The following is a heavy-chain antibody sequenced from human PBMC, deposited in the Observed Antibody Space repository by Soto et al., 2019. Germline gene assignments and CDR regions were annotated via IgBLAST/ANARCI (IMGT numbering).Heavy chain of an antibody. CDR1: GFTFSNAW. CDR2: IKSKTDGGTT. D-gene: IGHD3-10*01. CDR3: TTDEFGELLQKAPFDY. V-gene: IGHV3-15*01. J-gene: IGHJ4*02. Sequence: GGSLRLSCAASGFTFSNAWMSWVRQAPGKGLEWVGRIKSKTDGGTTDYAAPVKGRFTISRDDSKNTLYLQMNSLKTEDTAVYYCTTDEFGELLQKAPFDYWGQGTLVTVSS.